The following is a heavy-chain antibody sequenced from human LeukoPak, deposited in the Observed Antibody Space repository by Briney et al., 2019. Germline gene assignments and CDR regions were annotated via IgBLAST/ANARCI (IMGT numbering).Heavy chain of an antibody. CDR1: GGSISSNSYY. CDR2: IYYSGST. J-gene: IGHJ6*03. V-gene: IGHV4-39*07. D-gene: IGHD6-13*01. CDR3: ARRQSSSWLPPYYMDV. Sequence: SETLSLTCTVSGGSISSNSYYWGWIRQPPGKGLEWIGNIYYSGSTYYNPSLKSRVTISVDTSKNQFSLKLSSVTAADTAVYYCARRQSSSWLPPYYMDVWGKGTTVTVSS.